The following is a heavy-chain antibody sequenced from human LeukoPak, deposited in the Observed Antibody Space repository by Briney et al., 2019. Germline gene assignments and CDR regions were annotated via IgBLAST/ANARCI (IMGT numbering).Heavy chain of an antibody. V-gene: IGHV4-39*02. D-gene: IGHD1-26*01. J-gene: IGHJ1*01. CDR1: GDSISSSNCY. CDR3: ARDLRGGGSYYQYFQH. CDR2: IYFSGGT. Sequence: SETLSLTCTVSGDSISSSNCYWGWIRQPPGKGLEWIGSIYFSGGTYYNASLKSRVTISVDTSKNQFSLKLSSVTAADTAVYYCARDLRGGGSYYQYFQHWGQGTLVTVSS.